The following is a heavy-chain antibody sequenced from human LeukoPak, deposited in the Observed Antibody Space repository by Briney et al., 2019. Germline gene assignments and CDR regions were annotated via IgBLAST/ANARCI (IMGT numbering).Heavy chain of an antibody. CDR3: ARDALDT. CDR2: MNGGGSAK. J-gene: IGHJ5*02. V-gene: IGHV3-7*01. CDR1: GFTLSGSW. Sequence: GGSLRLSCVASGFTLSGSWMTWVRQAPGKGLEWVATMNGGGSAKFYVDSVKGLFSISRDIAKSSLYLQMNSLRAEDTAVYFCARDALDTWGQGTLATVSS. D-gene: IGHD3-9*01.